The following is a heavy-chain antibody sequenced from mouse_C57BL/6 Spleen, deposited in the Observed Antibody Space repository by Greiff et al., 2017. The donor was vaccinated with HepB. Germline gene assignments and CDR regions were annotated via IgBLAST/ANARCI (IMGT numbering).Heavy chain of an antibody. D-gene: IGHD1-1*01. J-gene: IGHJ3*01. V-gene: IGHV2-5*01. CDR2: VWRGGST. CDR1: GFSLTSYG. CDR3: AKNRDYYGSSWFAY. Sequence: QVQLQQSGPGLVQPSQSLSITCTVSGFSLTSYGVHWVRQSPGKGLEWLGVVWRGGSTDYNAALMSRLSITKDNSKSQVFFKMNSLQADDTAIYYCAKNRDYYGSSWFAYWGQGTLVTVSA.